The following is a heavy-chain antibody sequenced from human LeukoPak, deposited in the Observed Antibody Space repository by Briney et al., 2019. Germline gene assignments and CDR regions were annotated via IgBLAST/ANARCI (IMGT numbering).Heavy chain of an antibody. CDR3: ARTSCGGSCYSGNWFNP. Sequence: GESLKISCKGSGYSFSTYWIGWVRQMPGKGLEWMGIIYPGDSDTRYSPSFQGQVTISADKSISTAYLQWSSLKASDTAMYYCARTSCGGSCYSGNWFNPWGQGTLVTVSS. V-gene: IGHV5-51*01. D-gene: IGHD2-15*01. CDR2: IYPGDSDT. CDR1: GYSFSTYW. J-gene: IGHJ5*02.